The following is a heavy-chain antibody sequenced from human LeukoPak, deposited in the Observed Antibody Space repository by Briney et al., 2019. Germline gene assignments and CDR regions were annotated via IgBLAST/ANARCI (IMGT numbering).Heavy chain of an antibody. J-gene: IGHJ4*02. CDR3: AKDGYSSTWYLKEAAYYDF. Sequence: GGSLRLSCAASGFTFSNYGIHWVRQAPGKGLEWVALMSYDGRNKYYADSVKGRFTISRDNSKDTLFLQMNSLRPEDTAVYYCAKDGYSSTWYLKEAAYYDFWGQGTLVTVSS. D-gene: IGHD6-13*01. CDR1: GFTFSNYG. CDR2: MSYDGRNK. V-gene: IGHV3-30*18.